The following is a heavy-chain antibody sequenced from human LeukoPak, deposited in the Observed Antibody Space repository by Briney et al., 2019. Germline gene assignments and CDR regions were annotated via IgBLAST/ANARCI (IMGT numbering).Heavy chain of an antibody. V-gene: IGHV5-51*01. CDR2: IYPGDSDT. CDR1: GYSFTSYW. CDR3: ARTRITMVRGARYNWFDP. D-gene: IGHD3-10*01. Sequence: GESLKISCKGSGYSFTSYWIGWVRQMPGKGLEWMGIIYPGDSDTRYSPSFQGQVTISADKSISTAYLQWSSLKASDTAMYYCARTRITMVRGARYNWFDPWGQGTLVTVSS. J-gene: IGHJ5*02.